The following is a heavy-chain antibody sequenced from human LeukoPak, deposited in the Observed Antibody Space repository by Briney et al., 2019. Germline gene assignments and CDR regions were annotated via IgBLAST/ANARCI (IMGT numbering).Heavy chain of an antibody. J-gene: IGHJ5*02. CDR2: IYYSGST. V-gene: IGHV4-61*08. D-gene: IGHD3-9*01. CDR1: GGSVTSGAYC. CDR3: AGAASGGFDVVAAYYVDH. Sequence: PSETLSLTCAVSGGSVTSGAYCWAWIRRPPGQGLEWVGYIYYSGSTNYNPSLRSRVTISADTSKNQFSLRRHFVAAAGTGWYMCAGAASGGFDVVAAYYVDHWGQGTLVTVSS.